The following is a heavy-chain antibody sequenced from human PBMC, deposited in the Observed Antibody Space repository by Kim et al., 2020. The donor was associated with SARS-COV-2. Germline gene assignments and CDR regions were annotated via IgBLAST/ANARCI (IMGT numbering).Heavy chain of an antibody. CDR3: ARDRIVVVVAGFDY. J-gene: IGHJ4*02. CDR2: INHSGST. V-gene: IGHV4-34*01. Sequence: SETLSLTCAVYGGSFSGYYWSWIRQPPGKGLEWIGEINHSGSTNYNPSLKSRVTISVDTSKNQFSLKLSSVTAADTAVYYCARDRIVVVVAGFDYWGRGT. CDR1: GGSFSGYY. D-gene: IGHD2-15*01.